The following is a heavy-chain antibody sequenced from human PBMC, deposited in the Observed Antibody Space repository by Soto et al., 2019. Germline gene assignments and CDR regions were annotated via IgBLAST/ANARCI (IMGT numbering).Heavy chain of an antibody. CDR3: AHRVLRTVFGLVTTTAIYFDF. D-gene: IGHD3-3*01. CDR2: IYWDDDK. J-gene: IGHJ4*02. V-gene: IGHV2-5*02. CDR1: GFSLTTSGVG. Sequence: QITLNESGPTQVKPRQTLTLTCTFSGFSLTTSGVGVGWIRQSPGKAPEWLALIYWDDDKRYSPSLKSRLTITKDTSKNLVVLTMADLDPADTATYSCAHRVLRTVFGLVTTTAIYFDFWGQGTPVAVSS.